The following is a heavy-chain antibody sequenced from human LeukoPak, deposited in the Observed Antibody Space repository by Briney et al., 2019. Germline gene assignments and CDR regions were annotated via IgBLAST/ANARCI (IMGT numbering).Heavy chain of an antibody. CDR1: GGSISSYY. V-gene: IGHV4-4*09. CDR3: ARGVEITGTKLDY. CDR2: IYTSGST. Sequence: SETLSLTCTVPGGSISSYYWSWIRQPPGKGLEWIGYIYTSGSTNYNPSLKSRVTISVDTSKNQFSLKLSSVTAADTAVYYCARGVEITGTKLDYWGQGTLVTVSS. D-gene: IGHD1-7*01. J-gene: IGHJ4*02.